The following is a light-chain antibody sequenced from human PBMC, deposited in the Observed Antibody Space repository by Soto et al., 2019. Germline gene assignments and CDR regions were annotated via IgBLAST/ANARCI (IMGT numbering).Light chain of an antibody. CDR3: QQYNNWPVLT. V-gene: IGKV3-15*01. CDR2: GAS. J-gene: IGKJ4*01. Sequence: EIVMTQSPATLSVSPGERATLSCRASQSVSSNLAWYQQKPGQAPRLLIYGASTTATGIPARFSGSGSGTEFTLTISSLQSEDFAVYYCQQYNNWPVLTFGGGTKVDIK. CDR1: QSVSSN.